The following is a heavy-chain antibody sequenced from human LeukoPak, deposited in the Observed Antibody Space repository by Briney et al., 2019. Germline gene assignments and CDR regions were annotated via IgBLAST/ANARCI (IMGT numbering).Heavy chain of an antibody. CDR2: LYASGPT. CDR1: GVSISTYY. D-gene: IGHD1-26*01. Sequence: PSETLSLTCTVSGVSISTYYWSWFRQPAGKGLEWIGRLYASGPTNYNLSLKSRVTMSVDTSKNQLSLNVNSVTVADTAVYFCARHTRMWGYFDYWGQGTLVAVSS. V-gene: IGHV4-4*07. J-gene: IGHJ4*02. CDR3: ARHTRMWGYFDY.